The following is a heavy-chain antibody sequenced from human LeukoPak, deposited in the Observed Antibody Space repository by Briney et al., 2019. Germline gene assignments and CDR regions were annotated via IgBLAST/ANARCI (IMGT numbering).Heavy chain of an antibody. CDR3: ARADRLHGGPYLIGP. CDR2: INPNSGGT. Sequence: ASVKVSCKASGYSFTDYYMHWVRQAPGQGLEWMGWINPNSGGTSFAQKLQGRVTMTRDTSITTVYMEVSWLTSDDTAIYYCARADRLHGGPYLIGPWGQGTLVTVSS. D-gene: IGHD2-21*01. CDR1: GYSFTDYY. V-gene: IGHV1-2*02. J-gene: IGHJ5*02.